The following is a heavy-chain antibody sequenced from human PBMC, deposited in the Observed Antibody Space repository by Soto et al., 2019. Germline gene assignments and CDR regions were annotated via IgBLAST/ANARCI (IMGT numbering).Heavy chain of an antibody. CDR2: IYTSGGT. D-gene: IGHD3-22*01. CDR1: GGSISSYY. CDR3: ARVRISTDYYYDSREYYFDY. J-gene: IGHJ4*02. Sequence: PSETLSLTCTVSGGSISSYYWSWIRQPAGKGLEWIGRIYTSGGTNYNPSLKSRVTMSVDTSKNQFSLKLSSVTAADTAVYYCARVRISTDYYYDSREYYFDYWGQGTLVTVSS. V-gene: IGHV4-4*07.